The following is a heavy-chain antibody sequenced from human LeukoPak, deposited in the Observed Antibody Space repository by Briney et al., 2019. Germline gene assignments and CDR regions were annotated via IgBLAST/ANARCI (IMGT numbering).Heavy chain of an antibody. D-gene: IGHD3-10*01. J-gene: IGHJ4*02. CDR3: ARDEHYYYGSGSYFLY. Sequence: ASVKVSCKGSGYSFTGYYMHWVRQAPGQGLEWMGWINPNSRTTKYAQKFQGRVTITRDTSASTAYMELSSLRSEDTAVYYCARDEHYYYGSGSYFLYWGQGTLVTVSS. CDR1: GYSFTGYY. V-gene: IGHV1-2*02. CDR2: INPNSRTT.